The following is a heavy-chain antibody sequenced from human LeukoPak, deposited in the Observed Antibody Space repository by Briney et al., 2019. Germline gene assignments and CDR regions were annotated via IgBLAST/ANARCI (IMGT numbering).Heavy chain of an antibody. D-gene: IGHD5-24*01. J-gene: IGHJ4*02. CDR3: ARSVEMATIVHFDY. V-gene: IGHV1-2*02. CDR1: GYTFTGYY. CDR2: INPNSGGT. Sequence: ASVKVSFKASGYTFTGYYMHWVRQAPGQGLEWMGWINPNSGGTNYAQKFQGRVTMTRDTSISTAYMELSRLRSDDTAVYYCARSVEMATIVHFDYWGQGTLVTVSS.